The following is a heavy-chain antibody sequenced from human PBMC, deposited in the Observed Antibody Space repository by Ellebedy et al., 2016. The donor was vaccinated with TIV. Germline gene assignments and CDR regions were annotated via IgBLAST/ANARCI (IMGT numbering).Heavy chain of an antibody. D-gene: IGHD6-19*01. CDR3: AAQDLESKVYSSGSRFDY. CDR2: IKRTTDGETT. V-gene: IGHV3-15*01. Sequence: PGGSLRLSCAASGFTFSNAWMNWVRRAPGKGLEWVGRIKRTTDGETTDFAAPVKGRLSISRDDSKNTLYLQMNRLKTDDTAVYYCAAQDLESKVYSSGSRFDYWGQGSLVTVSS. J-gene: IGHJ4*02. CDR1: GFTFSNAW.